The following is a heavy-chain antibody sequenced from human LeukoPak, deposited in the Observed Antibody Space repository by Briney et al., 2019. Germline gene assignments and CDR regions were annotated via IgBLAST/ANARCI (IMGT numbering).Heavy chain of an antibody. CDR2: IYYSGST. CDR1: GGSISSYY. D-gene: IGHD2-2*01. J-gene: IGHJ6*03. V-gene: IGHV4-59*01. Sequence: SETLSLTCTVSGGSISSYYWSWIRQPPGKGLEWIGYIYYSGSTNYNPSLKSRVTISVDTSKNQFSLKLSSVTAAATAVDYCATLVPQNIVVLAVRNYYYYYMDVWGKGTTVTVSS. CDR3: ATLVPQNIVVLAVRNYYYYYMDV.